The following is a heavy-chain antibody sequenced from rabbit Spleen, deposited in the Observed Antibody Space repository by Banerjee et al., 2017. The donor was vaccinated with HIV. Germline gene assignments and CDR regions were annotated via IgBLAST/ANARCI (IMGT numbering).Heavy chain of an antibody. Sequence: QDQLEESGGGLVKPEGSLTLTCKASGFSFSDRDVMCWVRQAPGKGLEWIGYIEPVFGVTYYASWVNGRFTISSHNAQNTLYLQLNSLTAADTATYFCARDLVAVIGWNFSLWGPGTLVTVS. V-gene: IGHV1S47*01. CDR2: IEPVFGVT. D-gene: IGHD5-1*01. CDR3: ARDLVAVIGWNFSL. CDR1: GFSFSDRDV. J-gene: IGHJ4*01.